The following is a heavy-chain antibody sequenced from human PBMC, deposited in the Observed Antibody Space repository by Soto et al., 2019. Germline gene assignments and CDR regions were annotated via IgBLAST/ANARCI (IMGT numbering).Heavy chain of an antibody. CDR2: ISPIFGTA. D-gene: IGHD3-16*02. Sequence: QVQLVQSGAEVKKPGSSVKVSCKASGGTFSSYAISWVRQAPGQGLEWMGGISPIFGTANYAQKFQGRVTITADESTSTAYMELSRLRSEDTAVYYCATEQVLPFGGVIVNHLYYYYGMDVCGRGTTNTVSS. CDR3: ATEQVLPFGGVIVNHLYYYYGMDV. V-gene: IGHV1-69*01. J-gene: IGHJ6*02. CDR1: GGTFSSYA.